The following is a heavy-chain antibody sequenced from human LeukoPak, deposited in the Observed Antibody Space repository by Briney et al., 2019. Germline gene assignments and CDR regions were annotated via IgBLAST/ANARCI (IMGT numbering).Heavy chain of an antibody. Sequence: ASVKVSCKVSGYTLTELSMHWVRQAPGKGLEWMGGFDPEDGETIYAQKFQGRVTMTEDTSTDTAYMELSSLRSEDTAVYYCATDSALGPQIYSYGHGAFDIWGQGTMVTVSS. V-gene: IGHV1-24*01. D-gene: IGHD5-18*01. CDR3: ATDSALGPQIYSYGHGAFDI. CDR2: FDPEDGET. CDR1: GYTLTELS. J-gene: IGHJ3*02.